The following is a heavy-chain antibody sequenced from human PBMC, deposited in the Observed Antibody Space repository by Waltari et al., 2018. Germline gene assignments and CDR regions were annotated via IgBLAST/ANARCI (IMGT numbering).Heavy chain of an antibody. CDR3: ARHKSRDYSFDY. V-gene: IGHV1-69*05. CDR1: GGTFSSYA. D-gene: IGHD4-4*01. J-gene: IGHJ4*02. CDR2: IIPIFVTA. Sequence: QVQLVQSGAEVKKPGSSVKVSCKASGGTFSSYAISWVRQAPGQGLEWMRGIIPIFVTANSAQKFQGRVTITTDESTSTAYMELSSLRAEDTAVYYCARHKSRDYSFDYWGQGTLVTVSS.